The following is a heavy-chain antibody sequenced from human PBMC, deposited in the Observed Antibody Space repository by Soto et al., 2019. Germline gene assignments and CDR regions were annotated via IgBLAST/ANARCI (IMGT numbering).Heavy chain of an antibody. CDR1: GGTFSSYA. Sequence: ASVKVSCKASGGTFSSYAISWVRQAPGQGLEWMGGIIPIFGTANYAQKFQGRVTITADESTSTAYMELSSLRSEDTAVYYCARDSGRDGYNYHWGQGALVTVSS. D-gene: IGHD5-12*01. CDR3: ARDSGRDGYNYH. V-gene: IGHV1-69*13. J-gene: IGHJ5*02. CDR2: IIPIFGTA.